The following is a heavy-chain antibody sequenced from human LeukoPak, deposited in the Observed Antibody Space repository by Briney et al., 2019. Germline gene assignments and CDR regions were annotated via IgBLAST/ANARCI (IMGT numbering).Heavy chain of an antibody. V-gene: IGHV3-74*01. J-gene: IGHJ5*02. CDR2: INSGGSYT. CDR1: GFTFSNYW. CDR3: ATWIQLWS. D-gene: IGHD5-18*01. Sequence: GGSLRLSCAASGFTFSNYWMHWVRQVPGKGLVWVSAINSGGSYTGYAESVKGRFTISRDDGKNTLYLQMNSLRAEDTAVYYCATWIQLWSWGQGTLVTVSS.